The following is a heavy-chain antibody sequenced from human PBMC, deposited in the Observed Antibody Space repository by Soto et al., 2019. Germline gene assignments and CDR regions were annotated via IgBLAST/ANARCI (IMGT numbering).Heavy chain of an antibody. J-gene: IGHJ4*02. Sequence: SETLSLTCTVSGGSISSYYWSWIRQPPGKGLEWIGYIYYSGSTNYNPSLKSRVTISVDTSKNQFSLKLSSVTAADTAVYYYARRYGDCFDYWGQGTLVTVSS. CDR3: ARRYGDCFDY. CDR2: IYYSGST. V-gene: IGHV4-59*08. CDR1: GGSISSYY. D-gene: IGHD4-17*01.